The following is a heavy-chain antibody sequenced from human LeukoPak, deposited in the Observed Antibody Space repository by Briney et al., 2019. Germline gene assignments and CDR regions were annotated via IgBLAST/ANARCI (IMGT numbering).Heavy chain of an antibody. Sequence: SETLSLTCTVSGGSISSSSYYWGWIRQPPGKGLEWIGSIYYSGSTYYNPSLKSRVTISVDTSKNQFSLKLSSVTAADTAVYYCARLLKSDIVVVVAATSRDAFDIWGQGTMVTVSS. CDR2: IYYSGST. CDR3: ARLLKSDIVVVVAATSRDAFDI. V-gene: IGHV4-39*07. CDR1: GGSISSSSYY. J-gene: IGHJ3*02. D-gene: IGHD2-15*01.